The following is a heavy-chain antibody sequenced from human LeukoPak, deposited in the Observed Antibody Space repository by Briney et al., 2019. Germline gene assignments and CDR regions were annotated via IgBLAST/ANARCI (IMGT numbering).Heavy chain of an antibody. D-gene: IGHD5-18*01. V-gene: IGHV3-53*01. CDR2: IYSGGST. CDR1: GFTVSSNY. J-gene: IGHJ3*02. Sequence: PGGSLRLSCAASGFTVSSNYMSWVRQAPGKGLEWVSVIYSGGSTYYADSVKGRFTISRDNSKNTLYLQMNSLRAEDTAVYYCARGPSYAAFDIWGQGTMVTVSS. CDR3: ARGPSYAAFDI.